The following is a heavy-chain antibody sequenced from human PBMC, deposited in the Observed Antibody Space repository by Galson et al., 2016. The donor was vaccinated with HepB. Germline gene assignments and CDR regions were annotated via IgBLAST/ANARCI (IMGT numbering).Heavy chain of an antibody. V-gene: IGHV3-7*01. CDR3: VRQVYGDFGT. CDR2: IKQDGTET. D-gene: IGHD4-17*01. CDR1: GFSISSHW. Sequence: SLRLSCAASGFSISSHWMSWVRQTPGKGLEWVAYIKQDGTETYYVDSTKGRFTISRDNARHSLYLEMNSSRPDDTAVYYCVRQVYGDFGTWGQGTLVTVSS. J-gene: IGHJ5*02.